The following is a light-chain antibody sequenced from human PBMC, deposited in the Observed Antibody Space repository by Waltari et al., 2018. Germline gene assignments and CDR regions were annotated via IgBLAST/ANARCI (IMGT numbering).Light chain of an antibody. V-gene: IGKV6-21*01. CDR1: QNIGTD. Sequence: ELVLTQSPDFQSATPNEKVTITCRASQNIGTDLHWYQQKPYQSPNLLIRYASRSFSGVPSSVSGSGSGTTFTLTISSLQAEDAATYYCHQSGSLPFTFGPGTKVDIK. J-gene: IGKJ3*01. CDR2: YAS. CDR3: HQSGSLPFT.